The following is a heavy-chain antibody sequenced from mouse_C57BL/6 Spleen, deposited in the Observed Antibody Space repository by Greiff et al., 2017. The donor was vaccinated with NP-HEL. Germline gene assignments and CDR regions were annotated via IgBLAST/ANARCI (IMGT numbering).Heavy chain of an antibody. J-gene: IGHJ4*01. CDR1: GYTFTDYN. CDR3: ARLVYGSSNYYAMDY. D-gene: IGHD1-1*01. Sequence: VQLKESGPELVKPGASVKIPCKASGYTFTDYNMDWVKQSHGKSLEWIGDINPNNGGTIYNQKFKGKATLTVDKSSSTAYMELRSLTSEDTAVYYCARLVYGSSNYYAMDYWGQGTSVTVSS. CDR2: INPNNGGT. V-gene: IGHV1-18*01.